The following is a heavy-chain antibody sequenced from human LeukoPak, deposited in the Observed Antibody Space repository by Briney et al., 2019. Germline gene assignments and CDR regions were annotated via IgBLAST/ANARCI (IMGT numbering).Heavy chain of an antibody. Sequence: SETLSLTCTVSGASMTTYYWSWIRQPPGEGLEWVAYIYSSGSTNYNPSLKSRLTISIDASKKQFSLKMSSVTAADTALYYCARLPAARLIRGAFDIWGQGTMVTVSS. D-gene: IGHD3-16*01. J-gene: IGHJ3*02. CDR2: IYSSGST. CDR3: ARLPAARLIRGAFDI. V-gene: IGHV4-59*01. CDR1: GASMTTYY.